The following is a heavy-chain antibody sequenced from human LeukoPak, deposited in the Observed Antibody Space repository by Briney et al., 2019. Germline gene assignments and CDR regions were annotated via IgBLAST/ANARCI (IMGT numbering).Heavy chain of an antibody. CDR3: ARDPSTYFGGPTPLDY. V-gene: IGHV1-2*02. Sequence: GASVKVSCKASGYTFTGYYMHWVRQAPGQGLEWMGWINPNSGGTNYAQKFQGRVTMTRDTSISTAYMELSRLRSDDTAVYYCARDPSTYFGGPTPLDYWGQGTLVTVSS. CDR1: GYTFTGYY. CDR2: INPNSGGT. D-gene: IGHD3-10*01. J-gene: IGHJ4*02.